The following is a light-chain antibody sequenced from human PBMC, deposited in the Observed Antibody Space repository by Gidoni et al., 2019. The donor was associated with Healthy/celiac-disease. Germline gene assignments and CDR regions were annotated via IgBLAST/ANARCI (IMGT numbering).Light chain of an antibody. CDR1: QTVNRN. V-gene: IGKV3D-15*01. J-gene: IGKJ4*01. CDR3: QQYHLWPPH. CDR2: GAS. Sequence: EIVMSQSPGTLSVSPGQRATLPCRTSQTVNRNLAWYQQKPGQAPRLVIYGASTRPTGIPARFSGSGSGTEFTLTISSLQSEDFAVYYCQQYHLWPPHFXGXTRVETK.